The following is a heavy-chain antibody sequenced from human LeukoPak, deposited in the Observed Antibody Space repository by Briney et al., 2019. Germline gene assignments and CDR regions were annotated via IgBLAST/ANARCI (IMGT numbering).Heavy chain of an antibody. CDR3: ASDLYSGSYSESYYYYGMDV. D-gene: IGHD1-26*01. J-gene: IGHJ6*02. CDR2: INHSGST. Sequence: PSETLSLTCAVYGGSFSGYYWSWIRQPPGKGLEWIGEINHSGSTNYNPSLKSRVTISVDTSKNQFSLKLSSVTAADTAVYYCASDLYSGSYSESYYYYGMDVWGQGTTVTVSS. CDR1: GGSFSGYY. V-gene: IGHV4-34*01.